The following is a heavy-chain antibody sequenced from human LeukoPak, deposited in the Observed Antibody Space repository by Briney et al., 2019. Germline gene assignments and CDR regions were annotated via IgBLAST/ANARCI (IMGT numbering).Heavy chain of an antibody. CDR2: ISSSGSTI. V-gene: IGHV3-48*04. CDR1: GFTFSSYS. J-gene: IGHJ6*02. Sequence: PGGSLRLSCAASGFTFSSYSMNWVRQAPGKGLEWVSYISSSGSTIYYADSVKGRFTISRDNAKNSLYLQMNSLRAEDTAVYYCARDHCSSTSCYYYGMDVWGQGTTVTVSS. D-gene: IGHD2-2*01. CDR3: ARDHCSSTSCYYYGMDV.